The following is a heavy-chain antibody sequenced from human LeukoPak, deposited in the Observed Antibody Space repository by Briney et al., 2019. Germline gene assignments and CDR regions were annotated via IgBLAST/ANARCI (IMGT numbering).Heavy chain of an antibody. D-gene: IGHD3-10*01. CDR3: ARDRMVRGFDYYYGMDV. CDR1: DYTFTSYG. J-gene: IGHJ6*04. V-gene: IGHV1-18*04. CDR2: ISAYNGNT. Sequence: ASVKVSCKASDYTFTSYGISWVRQAPGQGLEWMGWISAYNGNTNYAQKLQGRVTMTTDTSTSTAYMELRSLRSDDTAVYYCARDRMVRGFDYYYGMDVWGKGTTVTVSS.